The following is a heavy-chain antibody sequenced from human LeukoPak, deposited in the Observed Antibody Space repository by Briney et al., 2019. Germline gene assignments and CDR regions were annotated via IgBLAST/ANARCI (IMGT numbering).Heavy chain of an antibody. CDR1: GFTFSSYA. V-gene: IGHV3-23*01. D-gene: IGHD2-2*01. J-gene: IGHJ4*02. CDR3: AKGGYSSSCDY. CDR2: ISGSGGST. Sequence: PGGSLRLSCAASGFTFSSYAMSWVRQAPGKGLEWVSAISGSGGSTYYADSVKGRFTISRDNSKNTVYLQMNSPRAEDTALYYCAKGGYSSSCDYWGQGILVTVSS.